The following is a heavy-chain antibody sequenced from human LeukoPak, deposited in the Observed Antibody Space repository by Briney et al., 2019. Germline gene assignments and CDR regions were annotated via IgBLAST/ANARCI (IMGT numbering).Heavy chain of an antibody. J-gene: IGHJ4*02. CDR3: ATDGTVGATSKTGDY. V-gene: IGHV1-2*06. CDR1: GYTFTGYY. Sequence: ASVKVSCKASGYTFTGYYIQWVREAPGQGLEWMVRINPKTGVTNYAQKFRDRVTMTRDTSISTAYMELSRLRSGDTAVYYCATDGTVGATSKTGDYWGQGTLVTVSS. D-gene: IGHD1-26*01. CDR2: INPKTGVT.